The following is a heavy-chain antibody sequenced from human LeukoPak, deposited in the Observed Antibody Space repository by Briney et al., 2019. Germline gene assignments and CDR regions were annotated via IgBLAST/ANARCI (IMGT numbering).Heavy chain of an antibody. CDR1: GGSFSGYY. D-gene: IGHD4-17*01. CDR3: ARHRQKFTVATNWFDP. Sequence: SETLSLTCAVYGGSFSGYYWSWIRQPPGKGLEWIGEINHSGSTNYNPSLKSRLTISVHTSKNQFSLKLSSVTAADTAVYYCARHRQKFTVATNWFDPWGQGTLVTVSS. J-gene: IGHJ5*02. CDR2: INHSGST. V-gene: IGHV4-34*01.